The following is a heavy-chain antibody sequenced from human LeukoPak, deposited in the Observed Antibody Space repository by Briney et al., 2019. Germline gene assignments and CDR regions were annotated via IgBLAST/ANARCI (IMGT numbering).Heavy chain of an antibody. J-gene: IGHJ4*02. D-gene: IGHD1-26*01. Sequence: GTSLRLSCAGSGFDFSDYSMHWVRQAPGKGLEWVAFMSYDGSNEFHADSVKGRFTISRDNSKKTLYLQMNSLLSEDTAVYCCATGKGSGAYLIDYWGQGTLVTVSS. CDR1: GFDFSDYS. V-gene: IGHV3-30-3*01. CDR2: MSYDGSNE. CDR3: ATGKGSGAYLIDY.